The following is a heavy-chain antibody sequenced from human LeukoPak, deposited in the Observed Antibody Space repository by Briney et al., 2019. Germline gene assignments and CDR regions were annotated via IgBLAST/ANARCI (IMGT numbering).Heavy chain of an antibody. Sequence: ASVKVSCKASGYTFTGYYMHWVRQAPGQGLEWMGRINPNSGGTNYAQKFQGRVTMTRDTSISTAYMELSRLRSDDTAVYYCARDFFTSGVAREYNWFDPWGQGTLVTVSS. CDR1: GYTFTGYY. CDR3: ARDFFTSGVAREYNWFDP. CDR2: INPNSGGT. V-gene: IGHV1-2*06. J-gene: IGHJ5*02. D-gene: IGHD3-16*01.